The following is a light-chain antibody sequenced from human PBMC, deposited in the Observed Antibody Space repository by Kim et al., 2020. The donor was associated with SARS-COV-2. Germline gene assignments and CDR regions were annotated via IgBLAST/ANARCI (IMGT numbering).Light chain of an antibody. CDR3: VSYRTITSLEYV. CDR2: DDT. V-gene: IGLV2-14*03. Sequence: VNITCAGSSSEVGDLKYVSWFQQLPGKAPQLIIYDDTRRPAGVSNRLSGSKSGSTASMAISGLQTEDEANYYCVSYRTITSLEYVFGTGTKVTVL. J-gene: IGLJ1*01. CDR1: SSEVGDLKY.